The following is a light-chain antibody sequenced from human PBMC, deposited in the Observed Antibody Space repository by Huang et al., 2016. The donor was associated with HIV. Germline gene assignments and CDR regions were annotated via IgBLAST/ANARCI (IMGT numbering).Light chain of an antibody. CDR1: QRISSH. CDR3: QQTYSAPVT. CDR2: SST. J-gene: IGKJ4*01. V-gene: IGKV1-39*01. Sequence: DIQVTQSPSSLSASVGDRVTITCRTSQRISSHLSWYQQKIGKGPKLLIYSSTVLQRGVPARFTGSGSGTDFTLTINSLQPEDFATYYCQQTYSAPVTFGGGTSVEIK.